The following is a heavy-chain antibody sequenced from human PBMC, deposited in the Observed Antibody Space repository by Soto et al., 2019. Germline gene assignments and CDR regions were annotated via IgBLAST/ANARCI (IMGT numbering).Heavy chain of an antibody. V-gene: IGHV3-48*02. CDR1: GFTFSSYS. D-gene: IGHD3-10*01. CDR3: ARGGISMVRGVIIQYGMDV. J-gene: IGHJ6*02. CDR2: ISGTSSII. Sequence: PGGSLRLSCAASGFTFSSYSMNWVRQAPGKGLEWVSYISGTSSIIYYADSVKGRFTLSRDNAKNSLYLQMNSLRDEGTAVYYCARGGISMVRGVIIQYGMDVWGQGTTVTVSS.